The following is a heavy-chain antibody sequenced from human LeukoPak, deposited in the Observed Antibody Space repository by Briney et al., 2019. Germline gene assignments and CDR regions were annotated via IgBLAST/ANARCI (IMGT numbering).Heavy chain of an antibody. CDR1: GGTFSSYA. CDR3: ARDEWVCEGSTSCLPYNRFDP. V-gene: IGHV1-69*05. J-gene: IGHJ5*02. Sequence: ASVKVSCKASGGTFSSYAISWVRQAPGQGLEWMGRIIPILGTANYAQKFQGRVTITTDESTSTAYMELSSLRSEDTAVYYCARDEWVCEGSTSCLPYNRFDPWGQGTLVTVSS. CDR2: IIPILGTA. D-gene: IGHD2-2*01.